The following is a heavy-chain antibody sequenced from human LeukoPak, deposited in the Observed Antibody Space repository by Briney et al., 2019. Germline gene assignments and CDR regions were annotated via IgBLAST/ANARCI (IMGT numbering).Heavy chain of an antibody. J-gene: IGHJ4*02. D-gene: IGHD1-7*01. CDR1: GFTFNTFA. CDR2: ISGSGVST. CDR3: AKDERNWNYNLASQTYD. Sequence: RGSLRLSCACSGFTFNTFARSWVRQAPGKGLEWVSAISGSGVSTYYADSVKGRFTVPRDNSKNTLYLQMSSLRAEDTAVYYCAKDERNWNYNLASQTYDWGQGTLVTVSS. V-gene: IGHV3-23*01.